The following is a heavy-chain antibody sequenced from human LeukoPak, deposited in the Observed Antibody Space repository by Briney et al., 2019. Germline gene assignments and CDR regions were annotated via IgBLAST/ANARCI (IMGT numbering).Heavy chain of an antibody. CDR2: IYYSGST. CDR3: ARELVAADYWYFDL. V-gene: IGHV4-30-2*01. D-gene: IGHD6-25*01. J-gene: IGHJ2*01. CDR1: GGSISSGDYS. Sequence: SETLSLTCAVSGGSISSGDYSWSWLRQPPGKGLEWIGYIYYSGSTYYNPSLKSRVTISVDTSKNHFSLRLTSVTAADTAVYCCARELVAADYWYFDLWGRGTLGTVSS.